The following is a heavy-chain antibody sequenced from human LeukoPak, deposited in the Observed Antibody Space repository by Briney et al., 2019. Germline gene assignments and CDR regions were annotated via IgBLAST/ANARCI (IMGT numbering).Heavy chain of an antibody. CDR3: ARDSAGNDY. CDR1: GFTFSTYW. V-gene: IGHV3-7*01. J-gene: IGHJ4*02. CDR2: IKQDGSEK. D-gene: IGHD6-13*01. Sequence: GGSLRLSCAASGFTFSTYWMSWVRQAPGKGMEWVANIKQDGSEKYYVDSVKGRFTISRDNAKNSLYLQMNTLRAEDTAMYYCARDSAGNDYWGQGTLVTVSS.